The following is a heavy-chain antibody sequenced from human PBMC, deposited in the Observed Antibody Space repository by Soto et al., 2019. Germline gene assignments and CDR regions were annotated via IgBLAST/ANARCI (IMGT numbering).Heavy chain of an antibody. D-gene: IGHD1-26*01. CDR3: AHRNPSGSSFDY. CDR2: IYWDDDK. J-gene: IGHJ4*02. V-gene: IGHV2-5*02. Sequence: GLDLEWLALIYWDDDKRYSPSLKSRLTITKDTSKNQVVLTMTNMDPVDTATYYCAHRNPSGSSFDYWGQGTLVTVSS.